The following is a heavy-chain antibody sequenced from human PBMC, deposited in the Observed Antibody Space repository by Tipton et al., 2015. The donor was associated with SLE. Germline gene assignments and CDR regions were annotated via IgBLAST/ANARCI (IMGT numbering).Heavy chain of an antibody. CDR3: ARGTGDIRY. D-gene: IGHD7-27*01. CDR2: ISTHRNHT. CDR1: GYSFTTFA. Sequence: QSGAEVKKPGASVKVSCKASGYSFTTFAITWVRQAPGQGLEWMGWISTHRNHTNSAQKFQDRFTLTTDKSTNTAYMELRSLKSDDTAVYYCARGTGDIRYWGQGTLVIVSS. V-gene: IGHV1-18*01. J-gene: IGHJ4*02.